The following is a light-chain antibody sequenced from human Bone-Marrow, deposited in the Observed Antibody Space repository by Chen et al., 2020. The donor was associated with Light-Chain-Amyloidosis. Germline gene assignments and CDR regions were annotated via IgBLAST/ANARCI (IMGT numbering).Light chain of an antibody. CDR1: SSAVGGDNH. CDR2: EVT. J-gene: IGLJ1*01. CDR3: SSYTITNTLV. V-gene: IGLV2-14*01. Sequence: QSALTQPASVSGSPGQPLTNPCTGTSSAVGGDNHFSWYQQHPDKAPKLMIYEVTNRPSWVPDRFSGSKSDNTASLTISGLQTEDEADYFCSSYTITNTLVFGSGTRVTVL.